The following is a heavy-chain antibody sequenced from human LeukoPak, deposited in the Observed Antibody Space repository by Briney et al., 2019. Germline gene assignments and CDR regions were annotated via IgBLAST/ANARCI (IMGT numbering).Heavy chain of an antibody. D-gene: IGHD6-19*01. J-gene: IGHJ4*02. Sequence: GGSLRLSCAASGFTFSSYAMSWVRQAPGKGLEWVSAISGSGGSTYYVDSVKGRFTISRDNSKNTLYLQVNSLRAEDTAVYYCAKDPYYTESGWYLYPLDYWGQGTLVTVSS. CDR2: ISGSGGST. CDR3: AKDPYYTESGWYLYPLDY. V-gene: IGHV3-23*01. CDR1: GFTFSSYA.